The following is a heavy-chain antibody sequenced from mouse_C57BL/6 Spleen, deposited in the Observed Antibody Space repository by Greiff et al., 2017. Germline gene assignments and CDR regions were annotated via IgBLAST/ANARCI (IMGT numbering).Heavy chain of an antibody. Sequence: VQLQQPGAELVKPGASVKLSCKASGYTFTGYWMHWVKQRPGQGLEWIGMIHPNSGSTNYNEKFKSKATLTVDKSSSTAYMQLSSLTSEDSAVYYCARSGYYYGSSNYAMDYWGQGTSVTVSS. CDR1: GYTFTGYW. V-gene: IGHV1-64*01. CDR2: IHPNSGST. CDR3: ARSGYYYGSSNYAMDY. D-gene: IGHD1-1*01. J-gene: IGHJ4*01.